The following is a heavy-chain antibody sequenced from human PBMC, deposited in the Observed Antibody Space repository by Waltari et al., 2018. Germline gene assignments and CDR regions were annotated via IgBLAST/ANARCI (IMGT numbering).Heavy chain of an antibody. Sequence: QVQLVQSGAEVKKPGSSVKVSCKASGGTFSSYTISWVRQAPGQGLEWMGRIIPFLGIANYAQKFQGRVTITADKSTSTAYMELSSLRSEDTAVYYCARDSGIVGATRHYFDYWGQGTLVTVSS. V-gene: IGHV1-69*08. CDR3: ARDSGIVGATRHYFDY. CDR1: GGTFSSYT. J-gene: IGHJ4*02. CDR2: IIPFLGIA. D-gene: IGHD1-26*01.